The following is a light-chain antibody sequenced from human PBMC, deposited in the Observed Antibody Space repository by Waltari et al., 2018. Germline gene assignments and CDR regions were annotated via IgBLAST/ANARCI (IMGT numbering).Light chain of an antibody. CDR1: QTISSY. Sequence: DIQMTQSPSSLSASVGDRVTITCRASQTISSYLNWYQQKPGKAPHLLIYTASSLQSGVPSRFCGSGSGTDFTLTISSLQPEDFATYYCQQSSSTPPWTFGQGTKVEIK. CDR2: TAS. J-gene: IGKJ1*01. V-gene: IGKV1-39*01. CDR3: QQSSSTPPWT.